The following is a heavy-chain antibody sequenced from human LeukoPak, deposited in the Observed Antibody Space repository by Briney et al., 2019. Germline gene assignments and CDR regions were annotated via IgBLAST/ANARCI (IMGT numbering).Heavy chain of an antibody. CDR3: ARVSWWFGELL. CDR2: INHSGST. D-gene: IGHD3-10*01. CDR1: GGSFSGYY. Sequence: SETLSLTCAVYGGSFSGYYWSWIRQPPGKGLEWIGEINHSGSTNYNPSLKSRVTISVDTSKNQSSLKLSSVTAADTAVYYCARVSWWFGELLWGQGTLVTVSS. V-gene: IGHV4-34*01. J-gene: IGHJ4*02.